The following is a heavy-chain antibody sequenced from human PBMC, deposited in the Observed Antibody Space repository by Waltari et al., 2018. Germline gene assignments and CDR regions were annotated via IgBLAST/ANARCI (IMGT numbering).Heavy chain of an antibody. D-gene: IGHD7-27*01. CDR2: IYYSGST. CDR1: GGSISTSKYY. J-gene: IGHJ4*02. Sequence: QVQLQESGPGLVKPSETLSLTCTVSGGSISTSKYYWGWIRQTPGKGLEWIGSIYYSGSTYYNPSLKSRVTISVDTSKNQFSLKLSSVTAADTAVYYCARHGRPRDWGDVDYWGQGTLVTVSS. CDR3: ARHGRPRDWGDVDY. V-gene: IGHV4-39*01.